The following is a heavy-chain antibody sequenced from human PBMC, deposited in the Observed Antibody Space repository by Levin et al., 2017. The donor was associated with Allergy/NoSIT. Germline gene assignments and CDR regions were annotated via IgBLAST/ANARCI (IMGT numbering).Heavy chain of an antibody. Sequence: GGSLRLSCACSGFSFSRFVMSWVRQAPGKGLEWVSAMSGDGGTTYYRDSVKGRFTISRDNSKNTLDLQMNRLRVEDTAIYYCAKDLAFSGGAGALDMWGQGTMVTVSS. CDR1: GFSFSRFV. J-gene: IGHJ3*02. V-gene: IGHV3-23*01. CDR3: AKDLAFSGGAGALDM. CDR2: MSGDGGTT. D-gene: IGHD2-15*01.